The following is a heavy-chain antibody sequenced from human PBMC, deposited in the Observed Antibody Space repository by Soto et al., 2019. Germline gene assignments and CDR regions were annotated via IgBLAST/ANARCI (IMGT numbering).Heavy chain of an antibody. J-gene: IGHJ4*02. CDR1: GFNFNTYP. V-gene: IGHV3-64*01. D-gene: IGHD6-13*01. Sequence: EVQVVESGGDLVQPGGSLRLSCRVSGFNFNTYPMHWVRQAPGKGLEYVAAISSNGGSTYYGNSVQGRFTISRDNSKNTLYLQMDNRRVDDMTIYYCARGVVSSRGWDYFDYWGLGTLVSVS. CDR2: ISSNGGST. CDR3: ARGVVSSRGWDYFDY.